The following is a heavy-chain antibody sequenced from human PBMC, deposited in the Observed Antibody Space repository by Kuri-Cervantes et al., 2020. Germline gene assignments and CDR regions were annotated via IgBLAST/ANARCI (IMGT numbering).Heavy chain of an antibody. CDR3: AKDGLFKSNYGYYMDV. V-gene: IGHV3-30*02. J-gene: IGHJ6*03. CDR2: IRYDGSNQ. Sequence: GGSLRLSCTVSGGSISSTNYYWGWIRQPPGKGLEWVAFIRYDGSNQYYADSVKGRFTISRDNSNNTLYLQMNSLRPEDTAVYYCAKDGLFKSNYGYYMDVWGKGTTVTVSS. D-gene: IGHD2-21*01. CDR1: GGSISSTNYY.